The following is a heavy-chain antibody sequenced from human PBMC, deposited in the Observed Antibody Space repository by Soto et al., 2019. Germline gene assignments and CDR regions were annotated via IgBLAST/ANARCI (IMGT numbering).Heavy chain of an antibody. CDR1: GYSFSTYW. CDR2: IYPGDSDT. J-gene: IGHJ6*02. V-gene: IGHV5-51*01. D-gene: IGHD6-6*01. CDR3: ATSSIAARPPGDYGMDV. Sequence: PGESLKISCKASGYSFSTYWIAWVRQRPGKGLDWMGIIYPGDSDTRYSPSFQGQVTISADKSISTAYLQWSSLKASDTAMYYCATSSIAARPPGDYGMDVWGQGTTVTVSS.